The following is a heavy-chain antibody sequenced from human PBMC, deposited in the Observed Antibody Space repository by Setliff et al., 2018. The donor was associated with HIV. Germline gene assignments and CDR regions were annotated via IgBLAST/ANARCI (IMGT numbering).Heavy chain of an antibody. D-gene: IGHD5-12*01. CDR2: IIPIFGTT. Sequence: SVKVSCKASGDTFSSYAISWVRQAPGQGLEWMGGIIPIFGTTNYAQKFQGRVTITADESTSTAYMELSSLTSEDTAVYYCARGRWLQSAFDYWGQGTLVTVSS. V-gene: IGHV1-69*13. J-gene: IGHJ4*02. CDR3: ARGRWLQSAFDY. CDR1: GDTFSSYA.